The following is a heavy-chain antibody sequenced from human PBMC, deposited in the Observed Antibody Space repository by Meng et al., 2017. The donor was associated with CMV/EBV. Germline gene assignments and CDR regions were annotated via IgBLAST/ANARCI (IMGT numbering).Heavy chain of an antibody. J-gene: IGHJ5*02. D-gene: IGHD2-2*01. Sequence: SETLSLTCTVSGGSISSYYWSWIRQPPGKGLEWIGYIYYSGSTNYNPSLKSRVTISVDTSKNQFSLKLSSVTAADTAVYYCARALVPHRRGWFDPWGQGTLVTVSS. V-gene: IGHV4-59*01. CDR1: GGSISSYY. CDR3: ARALVPHRRGWFDP. CDR2: IYYSGST.